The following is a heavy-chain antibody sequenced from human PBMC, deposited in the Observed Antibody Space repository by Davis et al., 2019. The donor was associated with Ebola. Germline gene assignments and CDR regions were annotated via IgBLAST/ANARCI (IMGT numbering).Heavy chain of an antibody. Sequence: PGGSLRLSCTVSGGSISPDFWNWIRQPPGKGLEWIGCIYYSGSTNYNPSLKSRVTISLDTSKNQFSLNLSSVTAADTAVYYCARGGSIVGAFFDYWGQGTLVTVSS. CDR3: ARGGSIVGAFFDY. V-gene: IGHV4-59*01. D-gene: IGHD1-26*01. J-gene: IGHJ4*02. CDR2: IYYSGST. CDR1: GGSISPDF.